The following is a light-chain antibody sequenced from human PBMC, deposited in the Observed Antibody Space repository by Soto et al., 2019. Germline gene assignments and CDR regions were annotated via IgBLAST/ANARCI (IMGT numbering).Light chain of an antibody. Sequence: EIVLTQSPGTLSLSPGERATLSCRASQSVSTNLAWYQQKPGQAPRLLIYGASTRATGVPDRFSGSGPATDFTLTISRLEPEDFAVYYCQQYDSSPRTFGQGTKVDIK. J-gene: IGKJ1*01. CDR1: QSVSTN. V-gene: IGKV3-20*01. CDR3: QQYDSSPRT. CDR2: GAS.